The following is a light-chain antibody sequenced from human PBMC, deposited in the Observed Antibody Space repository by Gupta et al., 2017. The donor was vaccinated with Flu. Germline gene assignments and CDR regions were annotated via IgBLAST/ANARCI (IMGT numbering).Light chain of an antibody. J-gene: IGKJ4*01. CDR3: QQYDSTPLT. CDR1: QSVLYTSNNKHY. Sequence: DIVMTQSPDSLAVSLGERATINCKSSQSVLYTSNNKHYLAWYQQKPGQPPKLLIYWASTRESGVPDRFSGSGSVTDFTLTISSLQAEDVAVYYCQQYDSTPLTFGGGTKVEIK. V-gene: IGKV4-1*01. CDR2: WAS.